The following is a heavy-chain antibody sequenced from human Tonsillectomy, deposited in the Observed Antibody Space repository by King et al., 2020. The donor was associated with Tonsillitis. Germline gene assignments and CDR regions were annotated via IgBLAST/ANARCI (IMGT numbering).Heavy chain of an antibody. CDR1: GFSFSTYG. V-gene: IGHV3-30*02. J-gene: IGHJ4*02. CDR3: AKSRQYYDSWGGVDY. D-gene: IGHD3-3*01. Sequence: VQLVESGGGVVQPGGSLKLSCAASGFSFSTYGMHWVRQAPGKGLEWVAFIRYDGSNKDYADSVKGRFTISRDNSKRNLYLQMNSLRAEDTAVYYCAKSRQYYDSWGGVDYWGQGTLVTVSS. CDR2: IRYDGSNK.